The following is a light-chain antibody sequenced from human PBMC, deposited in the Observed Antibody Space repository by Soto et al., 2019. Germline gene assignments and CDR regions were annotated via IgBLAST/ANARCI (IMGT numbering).Light chain of an antibody. J-gene: IGLJ2*01. CDR2: DTY. CDR3: LLSSSGVRV. Sequence: QAVVTQEPSLTVSPGGTVTLTCASSTGAVTSGHYPYWFQQKSGQAPRTLICDTYNQHSRTPARFSGSLLGGKAALTLSGAQPEDEAEYYCLLSSSGVRVFGGGTKLTVL. CDR1: TGAVTSGHY. V-gene: IGLV7-46*01.